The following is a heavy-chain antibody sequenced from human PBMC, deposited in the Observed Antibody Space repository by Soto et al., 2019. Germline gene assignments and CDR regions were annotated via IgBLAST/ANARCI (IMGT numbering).Heavy chain of an antibody. D-gene: IGHD7-27*01. CDR3: ARAKTGDPPYYYYGMDV. CDR2: IIPIFGTA. Sequence: ASVKVSCKASGGTFSSYAISWVRQAPGQGLEWMGGIIPIFGTANYAQKFQGRVTITADESTSTAYMELSSLRSEDTAVYYCARAKTGDPPYYYYGMDVWGQGTTVTVSS. J-gene: IGHJ6*02. CDR1: GGTFSSYA. V-gene: IGHV1-69*13.